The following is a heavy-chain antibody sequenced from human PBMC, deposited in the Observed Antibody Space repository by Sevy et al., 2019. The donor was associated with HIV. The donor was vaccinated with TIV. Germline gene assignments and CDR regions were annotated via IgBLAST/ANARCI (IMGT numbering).Heavy chain of an antibody. V-gene: IGHV3-7*03. Sequence: GGSLRLSCVASGFNFRNFSMSWVRQAPGKGLECVADIKQDGSEAYYVDSVKGRFTISRDNAKNSLYLQMNSLRDEDTAMYFCVRDKEVGASILDAWGQGTPVTVSS. CDR3: VRDKEVGASILDA. D-gene: IGHD1-26*01. J-gene: IGHJ5*02. CDR2: IKQDGSEA. CDR1: GFNFRNFS.